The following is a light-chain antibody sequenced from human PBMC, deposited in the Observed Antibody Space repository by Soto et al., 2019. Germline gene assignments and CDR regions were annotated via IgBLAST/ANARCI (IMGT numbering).Light chain of an antibody. J-gene: IGLJ2*01. V-gene: IGLV2-23*01. CDR1: SSDVGAYDL. CDR2: ENI. Sequence: QSALTQPAFVSVSPGQSITISCIGTSSDVGAYDLVSWYQQYPGTAPRLIIYENIRRPSGIDSRFSGSKSGNTAALTISGLRAEDESNYHCCSYAGNRIFVFGGGTKVTVL. CDR3: CSYAGNRIFV.